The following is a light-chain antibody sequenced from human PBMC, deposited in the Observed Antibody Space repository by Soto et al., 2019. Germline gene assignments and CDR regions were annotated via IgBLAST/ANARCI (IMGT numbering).Light chain of an antibody. CDR3: QQYDSYSEA. CDR1: QTISSW. Sequence: DRQITLYPSSLSGSRGDKVTRTCRASQTISSWLAWYQQKPGKAPKLLIYKASTLKSGVPSRFSGSGSATEFTLTSCGVPADDFARYYCQQYDSYSEAFGQGTKVDIK. CDR2: KAS. J-gene: IGKJ1*01. V-gene: IGKV1-5*03.